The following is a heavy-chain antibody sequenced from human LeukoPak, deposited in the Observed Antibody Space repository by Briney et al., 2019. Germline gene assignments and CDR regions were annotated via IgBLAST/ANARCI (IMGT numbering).Heavy chain of an antibody. V-gene: IGHV3-23*01. D-gene: IGHD4/OR15-4a*01. J-gene: IGHJ3*02. CDR2: LSRSGGTT. CDR3: AKVSLNMVNDAFDI. Sequence: GGTLRLSCAASGFTFSTYGMSWVRQAPGKGLEWVSALSRSGGTTYYADSVKGRFTISRDNSKNTLYLQMNSLRADDTAVYYCAKVSLNMVNDAFDIWGQGTMVSVSS. CDR1: GFTFSTYG.